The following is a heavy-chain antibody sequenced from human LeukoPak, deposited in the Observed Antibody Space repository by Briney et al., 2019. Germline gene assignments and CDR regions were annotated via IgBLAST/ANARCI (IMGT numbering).Heavy chain of an antibody. CDR2: IKQDGSEK. V-gene: IGHV3-7*01. CDR1: GFIFSGYW. CDR3: GRVGWLVSGHYGLDV. D-gene: IGHD6-19*01. J-gene: IGHJ6*02. Sequence: GGSLRLSCAASGFIFSGYWMSWVRQAPGKGLEWVANIKQDGSEKYYVDSVKGRFTISRDNAKNSLYLQMNSLRAEDAAVYHCGRVGWLVSGHYGLDVWGQGTTVTVSS.